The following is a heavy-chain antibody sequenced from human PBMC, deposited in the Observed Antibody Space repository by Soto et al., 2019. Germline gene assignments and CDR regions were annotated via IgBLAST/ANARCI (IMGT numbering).Heavy chain of an antibody. V-gene: IGHV3-74*01. Sequence: VQLVESGGGVVQPGRSLRLSCAASGFTFSNHWMHWVRQAPGKGLVWVSRVNSDGSGTTYADSVKGRFTISRDNAKNTLYLQMNSLRAEDTALYYCARDRVYYDSSGYYQDYGMDVWGQGTTVTVSS. CDR2: VNSDGSGT. J-gene: IGHJ6*02. CDR3: ARDRVYYDSSGYYQDYGMDV. D-gene: IGHD3-22*01. CDR1: GFTFSNHW.